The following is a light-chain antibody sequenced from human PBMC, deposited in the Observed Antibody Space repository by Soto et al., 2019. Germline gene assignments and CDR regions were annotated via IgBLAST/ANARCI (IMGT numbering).Light chain of an antibody. Sequence: QSALTKPPSVSGAPGQRVTISCTGSSSKIGAGYDVHWYQQLPGTAPKLLIYGNSNRPSGVPDRFSGSKTGTSASLAITGLQAEDEADYYCQSYDSSLSGWVFGGGTKVTVL. CDR3: QSYDSSLSGWV. CDR2: GNS. V-gene: IGLV1-40*01. J-gene: IGLJ3*02. CDR1: SSKIGAGYD.